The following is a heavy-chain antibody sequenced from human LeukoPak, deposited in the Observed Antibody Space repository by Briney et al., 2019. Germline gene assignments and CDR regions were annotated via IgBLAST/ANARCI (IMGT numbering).Heavy chain of an antibody. CDR3: ARAPGSGETAFFDY. CDR2: TYYRSKWYN. D-gene: IGHD3-10*01. V-gene: IGHV6-1*01. Sequence: SQTLSLTCAISGDSVSSNSAAWNWIRQSPSRGLEWLGRTYYRSKWYNDYGASVKSRITINPDTSKNQFSLQLNSVTPEDSAVYYCARAPGSGETAFFDYWDQGTLVTVSS. J-gene: IGHJ4*02. CDR1: GDSVSSNSAA.